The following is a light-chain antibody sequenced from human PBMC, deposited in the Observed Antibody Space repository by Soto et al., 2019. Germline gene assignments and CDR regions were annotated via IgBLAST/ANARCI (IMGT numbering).Light chain of an antibody. CDR2: GNS. CDR3: QSYDSSQSAWV. CDR1: SSNIGAGYD. Sequence: QSVRTQPPSVSGAPGQRVTISCTGSSSNIGAGYDVHWYQQLPGTAPKLLIYGNSNRPSGVPDRFSGSKSGTSASLAITGLQAEDEVDYSCQSYDSSQSAWVFGGGTKLTVL. J-gene: IGLJ3*02. V-gene: IGLV1-40*01.